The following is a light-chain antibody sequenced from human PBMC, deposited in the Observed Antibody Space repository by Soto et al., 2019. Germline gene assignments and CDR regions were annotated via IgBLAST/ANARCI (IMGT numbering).Light chain of an antibody. V-gene: IGLV1-44*01. Sequence: QSVLTQPPSASGTPGQRVTISCSGSSSNIGSNTVNWYQQLPGTAPKLLIYSNEQRPSGVPDRFSGSKSGTSASLAISGLQSEDEADYYCAAWDDSLIGPVFGGGTKLTVL. CDR1: SSNIGSNT. CDR2: SNE. CDR3: AAWDDSLIGPV. J-gene: IGLJ2*01.